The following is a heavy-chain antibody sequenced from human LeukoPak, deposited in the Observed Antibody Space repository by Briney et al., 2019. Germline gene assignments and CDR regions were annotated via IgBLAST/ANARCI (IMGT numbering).Heavy chain of an antibody. CDR1: GFTFSTYS. Sequence: GGTLRLSCAASGFTFSTYSMTWVRQAPGKGLEWVSSISSSSSYIYYADSVKGRFTISRDNAKKSLYLQMNSLRAEDTAVYYCARGVGGKWELLGPVDYWGQGTLVTVSS. J-gene: IGHJ4*02. CDR3: ARGVGGKWELLGPVDY. V-gene: IGHV3-21*01. CDR2: ISSSSSYI. D-gene: IGHD1-26*01.